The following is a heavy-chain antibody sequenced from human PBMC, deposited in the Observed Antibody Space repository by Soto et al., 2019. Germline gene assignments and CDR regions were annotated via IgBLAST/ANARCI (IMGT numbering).Heavy chain of an antibody. J-gene: IGHJ5*02. D-gene: IGHD2-21*01. CDR2: IFYSGST. CDR3: ARQPTTGDTDLWFDP. CDR1: GGSISTSRSY. Sequence: QLQLLESGPGLVKASETLSLTCNVSGGSISTSRSYWAWIRQPPGKGLEWLANIFYSGSTYYNPSLASRVPVSVDTSKNEFSLTLRSVTAADTAVYYCARQPTTGDTDLWFDPWGQGTLVTVSS. V-gene: IGHV4-39*01.